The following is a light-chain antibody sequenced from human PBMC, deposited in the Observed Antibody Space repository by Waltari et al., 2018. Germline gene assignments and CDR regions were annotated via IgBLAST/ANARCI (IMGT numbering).Light chain of an antibody. Sequence: DIVMTQSPDSLAVSLGERATFNCKSSQSGLHSSNNKNAVAWYQQKPGQPPKLLIRWASTRESGVPDRFSGSGSGTDFTLTISSLQAEDVAVYYCQQHYSPPQTFGQGTKVEIK. J-gene: IGKJ1*01. CDR2: WAS. CDR3: QQHYSPPQT. CDR1: QSGLHSSNNKNA. V-gene: IGKV4-1*01.